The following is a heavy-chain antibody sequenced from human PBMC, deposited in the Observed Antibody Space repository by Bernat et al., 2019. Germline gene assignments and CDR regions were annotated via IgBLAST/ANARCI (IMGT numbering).Heavy chain of an antibody. CDR3: ASLFSPVGAFDI. CDR1: GFTFSSYA. CDR2: ISYDGSNK. D-gene: IGHD1-26*01. V-gene: IGHV3-30-3*01. Sequence: QVQLVESGGGVVQPGRSLRLSCAASGFTFSSYAMHWVRQAPGKGLEWVAVISYDGSNKYYADSVKGRFTISRDNSKNTLYLQMNSLRAEDTAVYYCASLFSPVGAFDIWGQGTMVTVSS. J-gene: IGHJ3*02.